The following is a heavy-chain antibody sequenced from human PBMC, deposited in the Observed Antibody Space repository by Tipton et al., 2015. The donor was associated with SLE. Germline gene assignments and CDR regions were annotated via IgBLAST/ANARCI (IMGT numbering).Heavy chain of an antibody. J-gene: IGHJ4*02. CDR2: IYTSGST. Sequence: LRLSCAVYGGSFSGYYWSWIRQPPGKGLEWIGYIYTSGSTNYNPSLKSRVTISVDTSKNQFSLKLSSVTAADTAVYYCASSYYDSSGGRADWGQGTLVTVSS. CDR1: GGSFSGYY. CDR3: ASSYYDSSGGRAD. D-gene: IGHD3-22*01. V-gene: IGHV4-4*09.